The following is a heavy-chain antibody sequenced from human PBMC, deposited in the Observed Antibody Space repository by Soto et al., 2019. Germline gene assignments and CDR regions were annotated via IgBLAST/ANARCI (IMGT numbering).Heavy chain of an antibody. CDR1: GGSITGSY. V-gene: IGHV4-59*01. D-gene: IGHD1-26*01. CDR2: IYHSGTT. CDR3: ARDMPYAAGSLAGCDY. J-gene: IGHJ4*02. Sequence: PSETLSLTCTVSGGSITGSYWSWIRQPPGKTLEWIGYIYHSGTTTYNPSLKSRVSISVDTSKNQFSLRLTSVIAADTAVYYCARDMPYAAGSLAGCDYWGQGILVTVS.